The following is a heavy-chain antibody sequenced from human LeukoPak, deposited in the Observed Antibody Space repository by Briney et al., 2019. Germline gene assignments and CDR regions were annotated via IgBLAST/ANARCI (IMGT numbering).Heavy chain of an antibody. CDR3: ASVVRGYHFDS. CDR1: GGSISSTGSC. Sequence: SETLSLTCGVSGGSISSTGSCWGWIRQPPGQGLECIGTTCYGGNTYHNPSLKSRVTISLDTSKNQISLKLSSVTAADTAVYYCASVVRGYHFDSGGEGTLITVSS. D-gene: IGHD3-22*01. J-gene: IGHJ4*02. CDR2: TCYGGNT. V-gene: IGHV4-39*07.